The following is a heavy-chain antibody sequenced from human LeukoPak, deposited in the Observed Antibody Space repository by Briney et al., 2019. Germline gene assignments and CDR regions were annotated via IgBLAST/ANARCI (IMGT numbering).Heavy chain of an antibody. J-gene: IGHJ3*02. CDR2: IYYSGST. Sequence: SETLSLTCTVSGGSISSYYWSWIRQPPGKGLEWIGYIYYSGSTNYNPSLKSRVTISVDTSKNQFSLKLSSVTAADTAVYYCARSASGLDAFDIWGQGTMVTVSS. V-gene: IGHV4-59*12. CDR3: ARSASGLDAFDI. D-gene: IGHD5-12*01. CDR1: GGSISSYY.